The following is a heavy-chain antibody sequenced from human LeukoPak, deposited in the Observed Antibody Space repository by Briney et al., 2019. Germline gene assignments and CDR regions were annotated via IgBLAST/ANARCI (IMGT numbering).Heavy chain of an antibody. J-gene: IGHJ6*02. V-gene: IGHV3-7*01. Sequence: GGSLRLSCAASGLSFPDTWMNWVRQAPGRGLEWVAAIKDDGSETDYAESVKGRFTISRDNAKSSLFLQMNSLRDEDTAVYYCATYINWVAGDVWGQGTTVSVSS. CDR2: IKDDGSET. CDR1: GLSFPDTW. D-gene: IGHD7-27*01. CDR3: ATYINWVAGDV.